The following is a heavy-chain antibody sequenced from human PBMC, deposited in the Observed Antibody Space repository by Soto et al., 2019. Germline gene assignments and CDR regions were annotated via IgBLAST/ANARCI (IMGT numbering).Heavy chain of an antibody. CDR1: GGSISSGGYS. Sequence: QLHLPESGSRLVKPSQTLSLTCAVSGGSISSGGYSWSWIRQPPGKGLNYIGSIYPSGSTYYNPSLKSRVTISVDRSKNQFSLKLSSVTAADTAVYYCARVRSGWGIDYWGQGTLVTVSS. J-gene: IGHJ4*02. V-gene: IGHV4-30-2*01. D-gene: IGHD6-19*01. CDR3: ARVRSGWGIDY. CDR2: IYPSGST.